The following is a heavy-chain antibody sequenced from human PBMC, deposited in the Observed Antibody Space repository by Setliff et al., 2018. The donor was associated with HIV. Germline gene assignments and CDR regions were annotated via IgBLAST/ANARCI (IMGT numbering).Heavy chain of an antibody. D-gene: IGHD3-10*01. J-gene: IGHJ4*02. CDR2: ISPYNGEV. V-gene: IGHV1-18*01. CDR3: ATMQFGDFDY. Sequence: ASVKVSCKAYGYIIVDYDINWVRQAPGQGLDWVGQISPYNGEVRYAQRFQGRITMTTHTSTTTAYMELRSLGSDDTAIYFCATMQFGDFDYWGQGTLVTAPQ. CDR1: GYIIVDYD.